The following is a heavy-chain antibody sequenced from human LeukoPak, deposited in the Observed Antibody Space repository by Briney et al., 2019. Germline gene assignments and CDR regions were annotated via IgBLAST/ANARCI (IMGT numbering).Heavy chain of an antibody. CDR2: IGGTGGST. CDR1: GFTFSNYA. J-gene: IGHJ4*02. Sequence: GGSLRLPCAASGFTFSNYAMSWVRQAPGKGLEWVSAIGGTGGSTYYADSVKGRFTISRDNSKNTLSLQMNSLRAEDTAVYYCAKDAYYGSGGYHGYFDYWGQGTLVTVSS. D-gene: IGHD3-10*01. V-gene: IGHV3-23*01. CDR3: AKDAYYGSGGYHGYFDY.